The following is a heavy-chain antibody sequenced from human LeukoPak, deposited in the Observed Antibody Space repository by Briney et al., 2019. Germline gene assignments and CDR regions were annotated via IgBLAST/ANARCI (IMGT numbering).Heavy chain of an antibody. CDR2: ISSSSSYI. CDR1: GFTFSDHY. J-gene: IGHJ3*02. D-gene: IGHD2-2*01. CDR3: ARERGDSTSYAFDI. Sequence: GGSLRLSCAASGFTFSDHYMSWIRQAPGKGLEWVSSISSSSSYIYYADSVKGRFTISRDNAKNSLYLQMNSLRAEDTAVYYCARERGDSTSYAFDIWGQGTMVTVSS. V-gene: IGHV3-11*06.